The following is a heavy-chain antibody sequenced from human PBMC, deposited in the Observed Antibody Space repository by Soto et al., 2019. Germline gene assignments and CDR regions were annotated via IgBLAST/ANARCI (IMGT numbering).Heavy chain of an antibody. CDR2: ISWNSGSI. D-gene: IGHD2-21*02. CDR1: GFTFDDYA. V-gene: IGHV3-9*01. J-gene: IGHJ4*02. CDR3: AKDGCGGDCYYFDY. Sequence: GVSLRLSCAASGFTFDDYAMHWVRQAPGKGLEWVSGISWNSGSIGYADSVKGRFTISRDNAKNSLYLQMNSLRAEDTALYYCAKDGCGGDCYYFDYWGQGTLVTVSS.